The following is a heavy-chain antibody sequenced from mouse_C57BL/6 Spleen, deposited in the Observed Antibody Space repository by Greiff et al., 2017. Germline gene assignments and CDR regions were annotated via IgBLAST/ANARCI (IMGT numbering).Heavy chain of an antibody. Sequence: VQLKESGPGLVKPSQSLSLTCSVTGYSITSGYYWNWIRQFPGNKLEWMGYISYDGSNNYNPSLKNRISITRDTSKNQFFLKLNSVTTEDTATYYCARARDYFDYWGQGTTLTVSS. J-gene: IGHJ2*01. CDR2: ISYDGSN. CDR3: ARARDYFDY. CDR1: GYSITSGYY. V-gene: IGHV3-6*01.